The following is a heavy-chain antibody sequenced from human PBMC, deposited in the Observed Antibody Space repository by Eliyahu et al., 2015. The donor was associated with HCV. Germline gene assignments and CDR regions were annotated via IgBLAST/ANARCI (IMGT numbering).Heavy chain of an antibody. CDR2: ISHDGSNK. CDR3: TRGGCSGGACSFGSNDDY. CDR1: GFTFNXFY. Sequence: QVQLVESGGGVVQPGRSLRLSCAASGFTFNXFYMHWVRQAPGKGLGWVAVISHDGSNKYYADSVKGRFTISRDNSKNTLFLQMNSLRVEDTARYYCTRGGCSGGACSFGSNDDYWGQGTLVTVSS. D-gene: IGHD2-15*01. V-gene: IGHV3-30-3*01. J-gene: IGHJ4*02.